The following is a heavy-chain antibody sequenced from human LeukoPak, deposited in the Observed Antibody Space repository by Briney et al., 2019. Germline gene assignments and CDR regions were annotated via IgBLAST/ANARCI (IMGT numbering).Heavy chain of an antibody. D-gene: IGHD3-22*01. Sequence: PGGSLRLSCAASGFIFNSYWMNWVRQAPGKGLEWVANIKYDGTEKYYVDSVKGRFTISRDNAKNSLYLQMNSLRAEDTAVYYCARDQVGYYYDYWGQGTLVTVSS. J-gene: IGHJ4*02. CDR3: ARDQVGYYYDY. CDR2: IKYDGTEK. CDR1: GFIFNSYW. V-gene: IGHV3-7*01.